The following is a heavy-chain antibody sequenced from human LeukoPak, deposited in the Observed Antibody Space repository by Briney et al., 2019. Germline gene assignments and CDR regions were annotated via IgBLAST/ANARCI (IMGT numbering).Heavy chain of an antibody. CDR2: IHAEGKNT. CDR1: GFTLSGRG. V-gene: IGHV3-30*02. J-gene: IGHJ4*02. CDR3: TTSKDLGEYFDF. D-gene: IGHD3-10*01. Sequence: GGSLRLSCTASGFTLSGRGLHWVRQSPGKGLEWVAFIHAEGKNTYYADSVKGRFTISRDNSKNALYLQMSCLRPEDTAVYHCTTSKDLGEYFDFWAQGTPVTVSS.